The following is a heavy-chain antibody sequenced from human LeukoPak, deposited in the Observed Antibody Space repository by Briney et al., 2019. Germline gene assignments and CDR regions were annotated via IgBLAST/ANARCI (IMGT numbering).Heavy chain of an antibody. Sequence: PSQTLSLTCAISGDSVSSNSAAWVWFRQSPSRGLEWLARTYFRSKWYYDYAVSVRSRIVISPDTSKNQFSLQLNSVTPDDTAVFFCARSAVGGHNDFWGQGTLVTLSP. J-gene: IGHJ4*02. CDR1: GDSVSSNSAA. D-gene: IGHD3-16*01. CDR3: ARSAVGGHNDF. CDR2: TYFRSKWYY. V-gene: IGHV6-1*01.